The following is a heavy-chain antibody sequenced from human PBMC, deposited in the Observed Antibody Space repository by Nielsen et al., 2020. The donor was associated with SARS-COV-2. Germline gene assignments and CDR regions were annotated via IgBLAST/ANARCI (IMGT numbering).Heavy chain of an antibody. Sequence: SETLSLTRTVSGGSISSSSYYWGWIRQPPGKGLEWIGSIYYSGSTYYNPSLKSRVTISVDTSKNQFSLKLSSVTAADTAVYYCARGGSYFDYWGQGTLVTVSS. V-gene: IGHV4-39*01. D-gene: IGHD3-16*01. CDR1: GGSISSSSYY. J-gene: IGHJ4*02. CDR2: IYYSGST. CDR3: ARGGSYFDY.